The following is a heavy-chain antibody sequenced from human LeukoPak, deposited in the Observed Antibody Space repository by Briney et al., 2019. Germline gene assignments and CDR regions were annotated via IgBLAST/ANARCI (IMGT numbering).Heavy chain of an antibody. CDR2: IYNSGST. Sequence: SETLSLTCTVSGGSISSYYWSWIRQPPGKGLEWIGYIYNSGSTNYNPSLKSRVTISVDTSKNQFSLKLSSVTAADTAVYYCARARKSGVPFDYWGQGTLVTVSS. V-gene: IGHV4-59*01. J-gene: IGHJ4*02. CDR3: ARARKSGVPFDY. CDR1: GGSISSYY. D-gene: IGHD7-27*01.